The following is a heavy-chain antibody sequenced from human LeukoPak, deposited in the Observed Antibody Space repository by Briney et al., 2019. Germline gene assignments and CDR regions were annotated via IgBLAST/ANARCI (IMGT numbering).Heavy chain of an antibody. V-gene: IGHV3-23*01. CDR1: GFTFSSYG. CDR2: ISGSGGST. D-gene: IGHD5-18*01. Sequence: GGSLRLSCAASGFTFSSYGMSWVRQAPGKGLEWVSAISGSGGSTYYADSVKGRFTISRDNSKNTLYLQMNSLGAEDTAVYYCARGVDTAMVNFYYYYMDVWGKGTTVTISS. CDR3: ARGVDTAMVNFYYYYMDV. J-gene: IGHJ6*03.